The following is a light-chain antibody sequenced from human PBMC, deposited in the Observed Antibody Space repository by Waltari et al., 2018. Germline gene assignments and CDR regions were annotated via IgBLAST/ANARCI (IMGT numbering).Light chain of an antibody. V-gene: IGKV1-5*03. CDR3: QQYNTYSPGPT. J-gene: IGKJ4*01. Sequence: DIQMTQSPSTLSASVGDRVTITCRASQSILTWLAWYQQKPGKAPRLLMYKASSLQSGVPSRVSGSGSGTEFTRTISSLQPDDFATYYCQQYNTYSPGPTFGGGTKVEVK. CDR2: KAS. CDR1: QSILTW.